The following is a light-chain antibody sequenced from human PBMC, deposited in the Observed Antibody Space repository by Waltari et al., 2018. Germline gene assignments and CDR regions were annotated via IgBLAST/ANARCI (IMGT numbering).Light chain of an antibody. Sequence: EIVLTQSPGTLSLSPGETATLSCRASQAVVNNFLAWYQQKPGQAPRVLIFAASTRAPGIQDSFVASGSGTDITLTLSRPDAADFAVYYCQQSGSSPWTFGQGTKVEIK. CDR3: QQSGSSPWT. CDR1: QAVVNNF. V-gene: IGKV3-20*01. CDR2: AAS. J-gene: IGKJ1*01.